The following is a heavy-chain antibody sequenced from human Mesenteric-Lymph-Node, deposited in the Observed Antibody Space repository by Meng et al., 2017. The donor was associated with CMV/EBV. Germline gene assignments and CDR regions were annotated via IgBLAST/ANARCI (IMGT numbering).Heavy chain of an antibody. J-gene: IGHJ4*02. D-gene: IGHD1-26*01. Sequence: GESLKISCAASGFTFEEYGMTWVRQVPGKGLEWVALISYDGSTIYYADSLKGRFTISRDNSKDTLYLQMNSLRAEDTAVYYCARDTFRSSYYTAGYWGQGTLVTVSS. CDR3: ARDTFRSSYYTAGY. CDR2: ISYDGSTI. V-gene: IGHV3-30*03. CDR1: GFTFEEYG.